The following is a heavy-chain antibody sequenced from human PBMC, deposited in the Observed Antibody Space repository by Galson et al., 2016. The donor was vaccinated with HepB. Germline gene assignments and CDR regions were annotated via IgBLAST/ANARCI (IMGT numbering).Heavy chain of an antibody. CDR2: ISGSGGGT. D-gene: IGHD5/OR15-5a*01. Sequence: SLRLSCAASGFAFKQYAMSWVRQAPGKGLEWVSAISGSGGGTYYADSVKGRFTISRDNSKNTMSLQMNSLRAEDPAVYYCSRILSSTNHDYYAMDVWGQGTTVPVSS. CDR1: GFAFKQYA. J-gene: IGHJ6*02. CDR3: SRILSSTNHDYYAMDV. V-gene: IGHV3-23*01.